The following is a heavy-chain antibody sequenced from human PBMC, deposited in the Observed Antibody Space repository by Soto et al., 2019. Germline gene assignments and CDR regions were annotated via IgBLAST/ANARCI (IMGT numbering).Heavy chain of an antibody. CDR2: IYWDDDK. CDR3: AHRRNVVVVAASIRTNWFDP. Sequence: QITLKESGPTLVKPTQTLTLTCTFSGFSLSTSGVGVGWIRQPPGKALEWLALIYWDDDKRYSPSLKSRLTITNDTSKNQVVLTMTNMDPVDTATYYCAHRRNVVVVAASIRTNWFDPWGQGTLVTVSS. V-gene: IGHV2-5*02. J-gene: IGHJ5*02. CDR1: GFSLSTSGVG. D-gene: IGHD2-15*01.